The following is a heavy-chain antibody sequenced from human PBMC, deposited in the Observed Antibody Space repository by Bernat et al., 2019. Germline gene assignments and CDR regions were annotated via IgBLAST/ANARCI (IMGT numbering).Heavy chain of an antibody. CDR1: GFTIGDYA. V-gene: IGHV3-49*04. D-gene: IGHD1-1*01. J-gene: IGHJ4*02. CDR2: VRSKAFDATR. Sequence: EVQLVESGGLLVQPGRSLRLSCIVSGFTIGDYAMTWVRQAPGKGLEGVGMVRSKAFDATREYGASVKGRFTISRDDSKSIAYLQMSDLKTEDTAVYYCTRGLTTPGTKYYFDSWGQGTLVTVSS. CDR3: TRGLTTPGTKYYFDS.